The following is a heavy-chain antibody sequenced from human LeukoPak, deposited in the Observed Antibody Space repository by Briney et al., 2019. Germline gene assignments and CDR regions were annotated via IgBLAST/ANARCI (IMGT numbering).Heavy chain of an antibody. CDR1: GFTFDDYG. CDR2: INWNGGST. D-gene: IGHD2-2*01. V-gene: IGHV3-20*04. J-gene: IGHJ3*02. CDR3: ARVWGGYCSSTSCYGAFDI. Sequence: GGSLRLSCAASGFTFDDYGMSWVRHAPGKGLEWVSGINWNGGSTGYADSVKGRFTISRDNAKNSLYLQMNSLRAEDAALYYCARVWGGYCSSTSCYGAFDIWGQGTMVTVSS.